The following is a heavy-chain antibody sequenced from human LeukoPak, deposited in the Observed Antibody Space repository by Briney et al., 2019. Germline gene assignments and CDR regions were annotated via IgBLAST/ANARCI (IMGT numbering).Heavy chain of an antibody. CDR1: GGTFSSYA. CDR2: IIPIFGTA. Sequence: ASVKVSCKASGGTFSSYAISWVRQAPGQGLEWMGGIIPIFGTANYAQKFQGRVTITTDESTSTAYMELSSLRSEGTAVYYCARGRAGYYTFDYWGQGTLVTVSS. J-gene: IGHJ4*02. D-gene: IGHD3/OR15-3a*01. CDR3: ARGRAGYYTFDY. V-gene: IGHV1-69*05.